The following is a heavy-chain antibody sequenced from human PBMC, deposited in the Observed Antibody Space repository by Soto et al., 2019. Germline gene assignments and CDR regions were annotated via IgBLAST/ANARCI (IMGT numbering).Heavy chain of an antibody. D-gene: IGHD6-19*01. CDR1: GGTFSSYT. Sequence: QVQLVQSGAEVKKPGSSVKVSCKASGGTFSSYTISWVRQAPGQGLEWMGRIIPILGIANYAQKFQGRVTITADKSTSTADMELSSLRSEDTAVYYCARVGAVAGTVSEYFQHWGQGTLVTVSS. CDR2: IIPILGIA. J-gene: IGHJ1*01. V-gene: IGHV1-69*02. CDR3: ARVGAVAGTVSEYFQH.